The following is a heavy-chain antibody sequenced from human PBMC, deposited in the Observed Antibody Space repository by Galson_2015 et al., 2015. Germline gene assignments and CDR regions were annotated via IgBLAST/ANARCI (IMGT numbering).Heavy chain of an antibody. CDR3: AREEEGYCSSTSCPHYYYGMDV. D-gene: IGHD2-2*01. Sequence: SLRLSCAASGFTFSSYAMHWVRQAPGKGLEWVAVISYDGSNKYYADSVKGRFTISRDNSKNTLYLQMNSLRAEDTAVYYCAREEEGYCSSTSCPHYYYGMDVWGQGTTVTVSS. CDR1: GFTFSSYA. J-gene: IGHJ6*02. CDR2: ISYDGSNK. V-gene: IGHV3-30-3*01.